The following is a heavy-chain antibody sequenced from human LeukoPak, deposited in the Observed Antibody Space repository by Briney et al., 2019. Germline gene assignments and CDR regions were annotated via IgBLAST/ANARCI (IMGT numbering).Heavy chain of an antibody. V-gene: IGHV3-73*01. Sequence: GGSLRLSCAASGFTFSGSAMHWVRPASGKGLEWVGRIRSKANSYATAYAASVKGRFTISRDDSKNTAYLQMNSLKTKDTAVYYCTSPITTALDYWGQGTLVTVSS. D-gene: IGHD3-3*01. J-gene: IGHJ4*02. CDR1: GFTFSGSA. CDR2: IRSKANSYAT. CDR3: TSPITTALDY.